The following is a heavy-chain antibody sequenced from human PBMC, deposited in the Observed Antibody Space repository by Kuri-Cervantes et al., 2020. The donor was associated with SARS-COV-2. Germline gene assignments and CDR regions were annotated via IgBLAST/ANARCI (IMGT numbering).Heavy chain of an antibody. J-gene: IGHJ4*02. V-gene: IGHV1-46*01. D-gene: IGHD2-21*02. CDR3: ARDGGDRGSRLSTFDY. CDR1: GYTFTSYY. CDR2: INPSGGST. Sequence: ASVKVSCKASGYTFTSYYMHWVRQAPGQGLEWMGIINPSGGSTSYAQKFQGRVTMTRDTSTSTVYMELSSLRSEDTAVYYCARDGGDRGSRLSTFDYWGQGTLVTVSS.